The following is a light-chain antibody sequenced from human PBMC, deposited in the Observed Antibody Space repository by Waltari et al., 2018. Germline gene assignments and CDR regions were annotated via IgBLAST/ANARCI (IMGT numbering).Light chain of an antibody. CDR1: TLGDKY. Sequence: SYELNQPPSVSVSPGQTASITCSGDTLGDKYACWYQQKPGQSPVLVIYQDSKRPSGIPERFSGSNSGNTATLTISGTQAMDEADYYCQAWDSSTGVFGGGTKLTVL. CDR3: QAWDSSTGV. CDR2: QDS. V-gene: IGLV3-1*01. J-gene: IGLJ2*01.